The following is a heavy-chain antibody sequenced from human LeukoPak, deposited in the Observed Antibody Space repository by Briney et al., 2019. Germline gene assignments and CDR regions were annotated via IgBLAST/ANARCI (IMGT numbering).Heavy chain of an antibody. V-gene: IGHV3-53*01. J-gene: IGHJ6*04. Sequence: PGGSLRLSCAASWFTVSSNYMSWVRQAPGKGLELVSVIYSGGSTYYADSVKGRFTISRDNSKNTLYLQMNSLRAEDTAVYYCASPLSITMVRGVKGYYGMDVWGKGTTVTVSS. CDR2: IYSGGST. D-gene: IGHD3-10*01. CDR3: ASPLSITMVRGVKGYYGMDV. CDR1: WFTVSSNY.